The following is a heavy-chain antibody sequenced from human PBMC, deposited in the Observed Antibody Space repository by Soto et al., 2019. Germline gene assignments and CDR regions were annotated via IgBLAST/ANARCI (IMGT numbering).Heavy chain of an antibody. CDR1: GYTFTGYY. CDR3: ARDGLFTLPAPPLRFLEYYDMDV. D-gene: IGHD3-3*01. V-gene: IGHV1-2*02. Sequence: GASVKVSCKASGYTFTGYYMHWVRQAPGQGLEWMGWINPNSGGTNYAQKFQGRVTMTRDTSISTAYMELSRLRSDDTAVYYCARDGLFTLPAPPLRFLEYYDMDVWGQGTTVTVSS. J-gene: IGHJ6*02. CDR2: INPNSGGT.